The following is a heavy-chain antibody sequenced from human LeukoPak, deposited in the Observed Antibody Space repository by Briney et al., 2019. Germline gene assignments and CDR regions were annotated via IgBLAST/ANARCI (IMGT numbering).Heavy chain of an antibody. CDR1: GYTFTSYD. D-gene: IGHD6-19*01. Sequence: ASVKVSCKASGYTFTSYDINWVRQASGQGLEWMGWINLKSGYTGYAQKFQGRVTITRDTSISTDYMELSSLRSEDTAVYYCARVAGSIDYWGQGTLVTVSS. J-gene: IGHJ4*02. CDR3: ARVAGSIDY. V-gene: IGHV1-8*03. CDR2: INLKSGYT.